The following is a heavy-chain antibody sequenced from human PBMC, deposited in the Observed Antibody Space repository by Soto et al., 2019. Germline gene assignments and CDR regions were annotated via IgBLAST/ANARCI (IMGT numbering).Heavy chain of an antibody. Sequence: QVQLVESGGGVVQPGRSLRLSCAASGFTFSSYGMHWVRQAPGKGLEWVAVISYDGSNKYYADSVKGRFTISRDNSKNTLYLQMNSLRAEETAVYYCAKDLYDFWSGYTEGSYGMDVWGQGTTVTVSS. D-gene: IGHD3-3*01. V-gene: IGHV3-30*18. CDR1: GFTFSSYG. CDR2: ISYDGSNK. CDR3: AKDLYDFWSGYTEGSYGMDV. J-gene: IGHJ6*02.